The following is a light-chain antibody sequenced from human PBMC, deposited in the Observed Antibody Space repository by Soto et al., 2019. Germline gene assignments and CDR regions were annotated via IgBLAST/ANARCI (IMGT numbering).Light chain of an antibody. V-gene: IGKV1-33*01. CDR3: QQYENLPT. CDR2: DAS. J-gene: IGKJ5*01. CDR1: QNINNY. Sequence: EIQMTQSPSSLSASVGDRGTITCQASQNINNYLNWYQQKPGXDPXXLIYDASNLEAGVPSRFRGSGSGTDFTFTISRLQPEDIATYYCQQYENLPTFGQGTRLEIK.